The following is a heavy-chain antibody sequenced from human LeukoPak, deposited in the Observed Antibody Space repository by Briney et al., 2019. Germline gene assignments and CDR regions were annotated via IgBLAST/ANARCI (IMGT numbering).Heavy chain of an antibody. V-gene: IGHV4-59*08. CDR3: ASDWGSGSTDDAFDI. D-gene: IGHD1-26*01. CDR1: GGSISSYY. CDR2: IYYSGST. J-gene: IGHJ3*02. Sequence: SETLSLTCTVSGGSISSYYWSWIRQPPGKGLEWIGYIYYSGSTNYNPSLKSRVTISVDTSKNQFSLKLSSVTAADTAVYYCASDWGSGSTDDAFDIWGQGTMVTVSS.